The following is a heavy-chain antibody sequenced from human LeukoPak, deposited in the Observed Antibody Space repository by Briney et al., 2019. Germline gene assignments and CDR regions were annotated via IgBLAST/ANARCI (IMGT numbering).Heavy chain of an antibody. Sequence: GGSLRLSCAVSGFTFSSYAMNWVRQAPGKGLEWVSAISSSGGSTYCADSVKGRFTTSRDNSKNALYLQMNSLRAEDTAIYYCAKDRSSGWLAAFDIWGQGTMVTVSS. CDR2: ISSSGGST. V-gene: IGHV3-23*01. D-gene: IGHD6-19*01. CDR3: AKDRSSGWLAAFDI. CDR1: GFTFSSYA. J-gene: IGHJ3*02.